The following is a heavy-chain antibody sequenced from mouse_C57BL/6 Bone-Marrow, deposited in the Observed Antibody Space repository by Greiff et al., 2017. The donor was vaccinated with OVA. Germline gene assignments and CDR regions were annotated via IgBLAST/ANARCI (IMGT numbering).Heavy chain of an antibody. J-gene: IGHJ4*01. CDR2: ISSGSSTI. D-gene: IGHD1-1*01. CDR3: ARGGTVYYYAMDY. V-gene: IGHV5-17*01. CDR1: GFTFSDYG. Sequence: EVQLLESGGGLVKPGGSLKLSCAASGFTFSDYGMHWVRQAPEKGLEWVAYISSGSSTIYYADTVKGRFTISRDNAKNTLFLQMTSLRSEDTAMYYCARGGTVYYYAMDYWGQGTSVTVSS.